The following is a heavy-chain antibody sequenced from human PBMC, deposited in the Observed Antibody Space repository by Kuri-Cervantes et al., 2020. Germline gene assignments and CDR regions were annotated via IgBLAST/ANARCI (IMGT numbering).Heavy chain of an antibody. CDR1: GFTFSSYG. D-gene: IGHD4-17*01. V-gene: IGHV3-30*03. Sequence: GGSLRLSCAASGFTFSSYGMHWVRQAPGKGLEWVAVISYDGSNKYYADSVKGRFTISRDNSKNTLYLQMNSLRAEDTAVYYCARDRDYGDYHYYYGMDVWGQGTTVTVSS. CDR3: ARDRDYGDYHYYYGMDV. CDR2: ISYDGSNK. J-gene: IGHJ6*02.